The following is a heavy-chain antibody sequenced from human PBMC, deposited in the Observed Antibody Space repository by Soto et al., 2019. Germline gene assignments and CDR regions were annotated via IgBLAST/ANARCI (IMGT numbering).Heavy chain of an antibody. CDR2: IYYSGST. CDR3: AIDLGYGSGTSTPWFDP. J-gene: IGHJ5*02. CDR1: GGSISSYY. V-gene: IGHV4-59*01. Sequence: PSETLSLTCTVSGGSISSYYWSWIRQPPGKGLEWIGYIYYSGSTNYNPSLKSRVTMSVDTSKNQFSLKLSSVTAADTAVYYCAIDLGYGSGTSTPWFDPWGQGTLVTVSS. D-gene: IGHD3-10*01.